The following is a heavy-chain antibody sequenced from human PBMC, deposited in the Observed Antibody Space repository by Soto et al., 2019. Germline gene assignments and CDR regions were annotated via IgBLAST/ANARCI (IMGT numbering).Heavy chain of an antibody. Sequence: GESLKISCAASGFTFSSYAMSWVRQAPGKGLEWVSAISGSGGSTYYADSVKGRFTISRDNSKNTLYLQMNSLRAEDTAVYYCAKRVVALAYYFDYWGQGTLVTVSS. J-gene: IGHJ4*02. CDR3: AKRVVALAYYFDY. V-gene: IGHV3-23*01. CDR1: GFTFSSYA. D-gene: IGHD2-21*01. CDR2: ISGSGGST.